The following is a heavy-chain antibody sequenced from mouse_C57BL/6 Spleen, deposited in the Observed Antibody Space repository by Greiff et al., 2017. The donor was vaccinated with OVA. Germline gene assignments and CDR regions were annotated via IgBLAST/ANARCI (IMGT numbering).Heavy chain of an antibody. CDR3: ARGPYCYGSSSYYFDY. Sequence: QVQLKQPGTELVKPGASVKLSCKASGYTFTSYWMHWVKQRPGQGLEWIGNINPSNGGTNYNEKFKSKATLTVDKSSSTAYMQLSSLTSEDSAVYYCARGPYCYGSSSYYFDYWGQGTTLTVSS. V-gene: IGHV1-53*01. J-gene: IGHJ2*01. D-gene: IGHD1-1*01. CDR1: GYTFTSYW. CDR2: INPSNGGT.